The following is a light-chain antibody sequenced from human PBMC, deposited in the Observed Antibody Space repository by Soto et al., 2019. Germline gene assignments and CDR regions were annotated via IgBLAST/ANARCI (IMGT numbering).Light chain of an antibody. CDR3: QKYNSAPPWT. V-gene: IGKV1-27*01. J-gene: IGKJ1*01. Sequence: DIQMTQSPSSLSASVGDRVTITCRATQDISNYLAWYQQKPGKVPNLLIYAASTLQSGVPSRFSGSGSGTDFTLTISSLQPEDVATYFCQKYNSAPPWTFGEGTNVEI. CDR2: AAS. CDR1: QDISNY.